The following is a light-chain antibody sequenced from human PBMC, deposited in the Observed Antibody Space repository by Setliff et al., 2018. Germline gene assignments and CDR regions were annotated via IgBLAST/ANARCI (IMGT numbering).Light chain of an antibody. Sequence: QSALTQPASVSGSPGQSITISCTGTSSDVGSYNLVSWYQQHPDRAPKLILFEVTKRPSGISGRFSGSKSGNTASLTISGLQAEDEAHYFCCSYAGGSAFAFGTGTKVTVL. J-gene: IGLJ1*01. CDR1: SSDVGSYNL. V-gene: IGLV2-23*02. CDR2: EVT. CDR3: CSYAGGSAFA.